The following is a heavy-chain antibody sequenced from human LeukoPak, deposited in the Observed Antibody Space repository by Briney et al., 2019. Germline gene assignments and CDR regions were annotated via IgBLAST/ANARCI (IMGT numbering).Heavy chain of an antibody. J-gene: IGHJ4*02. D-gene: IGHD1-26*01. CDR1: GFTLRIFA. CDR2: ITGSGGGT. V-gene: IGHV3-23*01. Sequence: GGSLRLSCAASGFTLRIFAMNWVRQAPGKGLEWVSGITGSGGGTYYADSVKGRFTISRDNSKNTLYLQMNSLRAEDTAVYYCAKNLGNMVGASTGDYWGQGTLVTVSS. CDR3: AKNLGNMVGASTGDY.